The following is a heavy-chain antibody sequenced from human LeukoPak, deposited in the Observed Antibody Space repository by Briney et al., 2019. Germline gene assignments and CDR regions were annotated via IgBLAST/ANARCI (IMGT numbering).Heavy chain of an antibody. CDR1: GGSFSGYY. V-gene: IGHV4-34*01. Sequence: PSETLSLTCAVYGGSFSGYYWSWIRQPPGKGLEWIGEINHSGSTNYNPSLKSRVTISVDTSKNQFSLELSSVTAADTAVYYCASFDFWSGFYYWGQGTLVTVSS. CDR2: INHSGST. CDR3: ASFDFWSGFYY. J-gene: IGHJ4*02. D-gene: IGHD3-3*01.